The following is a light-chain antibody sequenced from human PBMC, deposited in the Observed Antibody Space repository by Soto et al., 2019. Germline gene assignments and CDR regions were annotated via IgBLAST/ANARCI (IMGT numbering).Light chain of an antibody. J-gene: IGKJ1*01. Sequence: EIVLTQSPATLSVSPGGGATLSCRASQSVSSHLAWYQQKPGQGPRLLIYDASTSATGIPARFSGSGSGTEFTLTISSLQSEDFGVYYCQHYDVWPLTFGQGTKVDI. CDR3: QHYDVWPLT. CDR2: DAS. CDR1: QSVSSH. V-gene: IGKV3-15*01.